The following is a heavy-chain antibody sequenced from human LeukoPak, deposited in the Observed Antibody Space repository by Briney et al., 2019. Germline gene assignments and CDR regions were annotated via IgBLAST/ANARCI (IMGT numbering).Heavy chain of an antibody. Sequence: GASVKVSCKASGGTFSSYAISWVRQAPGQGLEWMGGIIPIFGTANYAQKFQGRVTITADESTSTAYMELSSLRSEDTAVYYCAREVVERRVGMDVWGQGTTVTVSS. J-gene: IGHJ6*02. D-gene: IGHD2-15*01. CDR2: IIPIFGTA. CDR3: AREVVERRVGMDV. CDR1: GGTFSSYA. V-gene: IGHV1-69*13.